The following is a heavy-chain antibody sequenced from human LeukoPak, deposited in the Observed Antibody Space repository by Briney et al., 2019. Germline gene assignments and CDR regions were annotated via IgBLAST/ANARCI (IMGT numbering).Heavy chain of an antibody. J-gene: IGHJ4*02. Sequence: YYXXXIRQPPGKGLEWVGYIYYSGSINYNPSLKSRVTISVDTSKNQFSLKLSSVTAADTAVYYCARGGLAAAGIDYWGQGTLVTVSS. V-gene: IGHV4-59*01. D-gene: IGHD6-13*01. CDR1: YY. CDR3: ARGGLAAAGIDY. CDR2: IYYSGSI.